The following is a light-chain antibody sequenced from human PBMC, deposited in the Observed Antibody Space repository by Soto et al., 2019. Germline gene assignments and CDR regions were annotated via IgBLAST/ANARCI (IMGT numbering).Light chain of an antibody. CDR3: QQANNFPRT. CDR1: HSIRGY. CDR2: AAS. Sequence: DIQMTQSXSSLSASARDRVTITCRATHSIRGYLNWYQQKPGXXPXXXXYAASSLQHGGPSRFSGTGSATDFTRTISSLQHEDFATYYGQQANNFPRTFGQGTKVDIK. V-gene: IGKV1-12*01. J-gene: IGKJ1*01.